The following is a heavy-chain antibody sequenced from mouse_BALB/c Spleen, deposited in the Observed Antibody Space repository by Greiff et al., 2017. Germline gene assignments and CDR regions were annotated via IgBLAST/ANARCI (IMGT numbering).Heavy chain of an antibody. CDR2: INPSSGYT. D-gene: IGHD2-1*01. V-gene: IGHV1-4*01. J-gene: IGHJ4*01. Sequence: VQLVESGAELARPGASVKMSCKASGYTFTSYTMHWVKQRPGQGLEWIGYINPSSGYTNYNQKFKDKATLTVDKSSSTAYMQLSSLTSEDSAVYYCARREVMVRAMDYWGQGTSVTVSS. CDR1: GYTFTSYT. CDR3: ARREVMVRAMDY.